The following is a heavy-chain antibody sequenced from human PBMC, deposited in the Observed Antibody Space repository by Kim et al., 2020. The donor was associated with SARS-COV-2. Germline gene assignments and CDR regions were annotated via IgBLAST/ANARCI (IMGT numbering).Heavy chain of an antibody. D-gene: IGHD6-19*01. J-gene: IGHJ5*01. CDR3: AKFDLLRSGWLEYNWF. V-gene: IGHV3-23*01. CDR1: GFTFNTYA. CDR2: ISGSGTSA. Sequence: GGSLRLSCAASGFTFNTYAMSWVRQAPGQGLEWVSIISGSGTSAYYADSVKGRFTVSRDNLKNTLSLEMNTLRADDTAMYYCAKFDLLRSGWLEYNWF.